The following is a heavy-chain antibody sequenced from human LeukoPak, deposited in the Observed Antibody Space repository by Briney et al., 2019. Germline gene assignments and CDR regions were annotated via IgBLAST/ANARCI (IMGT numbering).Heavy chain of an antibody. CDR2: INHSGST. J-gene: IGHJ4*02. V-gene: IGHV4-34*01. CDR1: GGSFSGYY. D-gene: IGHD2-15*01. CDR3: ATGWKLDY. Sequence: SETLSLTCAVYGGSFSGYYWSWIRQPPGKGLEWIGEINHSGSTNYNPSLKSRVTISVDTSKNQFSLKLSSVTAADTAVYYCATGWKLDYWGQGTLVTVSS.